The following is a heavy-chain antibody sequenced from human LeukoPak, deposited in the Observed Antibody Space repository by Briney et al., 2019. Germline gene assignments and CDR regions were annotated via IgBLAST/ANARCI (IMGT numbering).Heavy chain of an antibody. V-gene: IGHV1-2*02. Sequence: ASVKLSCKASGYTFTNYYIHWVRQAPGQGLEWMGWIDPNSGGTDCAQKFQGRVTMTRDTSINTAYMDLSRLSSDDTAVYYCARDTSSSPGDFWGQGTLVTVSS. CDR3: ARDTSSSPGDF. CDR1: GYTFTNYY. J-gene: IGHJ4*02. CDR2: IDPNSGGT. D-gene: IGHD6-6*01.